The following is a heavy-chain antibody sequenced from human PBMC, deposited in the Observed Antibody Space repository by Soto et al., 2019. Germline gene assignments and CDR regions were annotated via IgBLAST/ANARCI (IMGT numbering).Heavy chain of an antibody. J-gene: IGHJ4*02. V-gene: IGHV1-69*04. CDR1: GGTFSSYT. D-gene: IGHD2-2*01. CDR2: IIPILGIA. Sequence: ASVKVSCKASGGTFSSYTISWVRQAPGQGLEWMGRIIPILGIANYAQKFQGRVTITADKSTSTAYMELSSLRSEDTAVYYCARDRRYCSSTSCWAFDYWGQGTLVTVSS. CDR3: ARDRRYCSSTSCWAFDY.